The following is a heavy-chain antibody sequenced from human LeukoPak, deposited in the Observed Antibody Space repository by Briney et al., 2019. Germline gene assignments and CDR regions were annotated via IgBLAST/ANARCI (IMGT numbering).Heavy chain of an antibody. CDR1: GGSISIYY. CDR3: ARPGYYYHSSGWRESNYSMDV. V-gene: IGHV4-4*09. Sequence: PSETLSLTGTGSGGSISIYYRGGIREPPGKGLEGIGYIYTRGSTNYNPSLKSRVTISVDTSQNQFSVQLSSVIAADTAVYSRARPGYYYHSSGWRESNYSMDVWGKGTTVTVS. D-gene: IGHD3-22*01. J-gene: IGHJ6*03. CDR2: IYTRGST.